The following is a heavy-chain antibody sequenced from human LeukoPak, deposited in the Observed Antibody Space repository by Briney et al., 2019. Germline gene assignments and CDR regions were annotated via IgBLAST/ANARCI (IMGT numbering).Heavy chain of an antibody. CDR3: ARASTYYYDTSGYPDGFDY. CDR2: IYYSGST. Sequence: SETLSLTCTVSGGSISTYYWSWIRQPPGKGLEWIGYIYYSGSTNYNPSLKSRVTISLDTSKNQFSLKLSSVTAADTAVYYCARASTYYYDTSGYPDGFDYWGQGTLVTVSS. D-gene: IGHD3-22*01. CDR1: GGSISTYY. V-gene: IGHV4-59*01. J-gene: IGHJ4*02.